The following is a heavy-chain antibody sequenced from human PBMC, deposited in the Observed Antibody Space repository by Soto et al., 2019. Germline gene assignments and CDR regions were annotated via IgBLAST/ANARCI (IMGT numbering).Heavy chain of an antibody. V-gene: IGHV3-7*05. J-gene: IGHJ3*02. CDR3: ASDANCRDTSVYCDVLDM. CDR2: IRKDGTQE. Sequence: DVQLMESGGGLVQPGGSLRLSCAASGFTFENYWMTWIRQAPGKGLEWVANIRKDGTQEHYVDSVEGRFSVSRDNARASLYHKMHSLRIDDTAVYYCASDANCRDTSVYCDVLDMWGQATVVSVSP. D-gene: IGHD3-22*01. CDR1: GFTFENYW.